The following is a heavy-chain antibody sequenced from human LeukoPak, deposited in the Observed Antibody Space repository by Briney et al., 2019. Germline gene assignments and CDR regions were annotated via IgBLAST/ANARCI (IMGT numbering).Heavy chain of an antibody. J-gene: IGHJ4*02. Sequence: ASVKVSFKASGYTFTSYYIHWVRQAPGQGLEWMGIINPSAGSTSYAQKFQGRVTMTRDTSTSTVYMELSNLRSEDTAVYYCARGGGTAVADRKSKFDDWGQGTLVTVSS. CDR2: INPSAGST. CDR1: GYTFTSYY. CDR3: ARGGGTAVADRKSKFDD. D-gene: IGHD6-19*01. V-gene: IGHV1-46*01.